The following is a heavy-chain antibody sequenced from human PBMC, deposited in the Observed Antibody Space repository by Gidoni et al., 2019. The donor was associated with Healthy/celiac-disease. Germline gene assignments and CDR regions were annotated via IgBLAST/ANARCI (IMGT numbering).Heavy chain of an antibody. CDR2: IHGDGGST. V-gene: IGHV3-43*02. J-gene: IGHJ6*02. CDR3: AKDFRSSGGSWLHYYYYYGMDV. CDR1: GFTFDHYA. D-gene: IGHD2-15*01. Sequence: EVQLVESGGGVVQPGGPLRLSCAASGFTFDHYAMHWVRQAPGNGLESGSLIHGDGGSTYYADSGKGRFTISRDNSKNSLYLQMNSLRTEDTALYYCAKDFRSSGGSWLHYYYYYGMDVWGQGTTVTVSS.